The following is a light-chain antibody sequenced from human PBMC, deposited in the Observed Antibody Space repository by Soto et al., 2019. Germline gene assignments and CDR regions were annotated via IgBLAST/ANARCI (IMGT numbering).Light chain of an antibody. Sequence: DIVISRSPSSLPASVEVRDTITFRASQSISSYLNWYQQKPGKAPKALIYAASTLQSGVPSRFSGSGSGRDFTLTISRLQPGDFAVYYCQQYGSSPVTFGQGTKVDIK. CDR1: QSISSY. CDR3: QQYGSSPVT. V-gene: IGKV1-39*01. J-gene: IGKJ1*01. CDR2: AAS.